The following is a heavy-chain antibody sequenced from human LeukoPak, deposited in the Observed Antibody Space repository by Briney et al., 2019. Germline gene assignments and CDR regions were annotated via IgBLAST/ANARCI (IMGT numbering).Heavy chain of an antibody. D-gene: IGHD4-17*01. CDR3: ATEYYGAYNY. Sequence: GGSLRLSCAASGFTFTNAWMSWVRQAPGKGLEWVGHIKSRTDGGTTDYAAPVKDRFTISRDDSKDTLYLQMNSLKTEDIALYYCATEYYGAYNYWGQGTLVTVSS. V-gene: IGHV3-15*01. J-gene: IGHJ4*02. CDR2: IKSRTDGGTT. CDR1: GFTFTNAW.